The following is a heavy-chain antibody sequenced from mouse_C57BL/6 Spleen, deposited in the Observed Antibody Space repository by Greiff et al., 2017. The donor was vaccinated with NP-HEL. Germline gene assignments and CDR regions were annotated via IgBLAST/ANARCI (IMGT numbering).Heavy chain of an antibody. CDR2: IWSGGST. CDR1: GFSLTSYG. Sequence: VKLQESGPGLVQPSQSLSITCTVSGFSLTSYGVHWVRQSPGKGLEWLGVIWSGGSTDYNAAFISRLSISKDNSKSQVFFKMNSLQADDTAIYYCARGTGHWYFDVWGTGTTVTVSS. V-gene: IGHV2-2*01. J-gene: IGHJ1*03. D-gene: IGHD4-1*01. CDR3: ARGTGHWYFDV.